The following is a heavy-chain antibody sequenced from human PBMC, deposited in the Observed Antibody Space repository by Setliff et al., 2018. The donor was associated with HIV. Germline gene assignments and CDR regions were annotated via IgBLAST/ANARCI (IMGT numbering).Heavy chain of an antibody. CDR3: ARIYGLSPPV. J-gene: IGHJ4*02. CDR1: GFSLTTSGVG. V-gene: IGHV2-70*11. Sequence: SGPTLVNPTLPLTLTCTFSGFSLTTSGVGIYWIRQPPGKALEWLARIAWTDAKNYNTSLKTRLTVSWDTSKNQVVLTMTNMDPVDTGTYYCARIYGLSPPVWGQGAQVTVSS. CDR2: IAWTDAK. D-gene: IGHD2-2*01.